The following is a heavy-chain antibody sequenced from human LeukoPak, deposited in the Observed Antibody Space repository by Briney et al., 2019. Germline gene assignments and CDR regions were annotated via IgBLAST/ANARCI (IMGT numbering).Heavy chain of an antibody. Sequence: GASVKVSCKASGYTFTIYGISWVRQAPGQGLEWMGWISAYNGNTNYAQKLQGRVIMTTDTSTSTAYMELRSLRSDDTAVYYCARDRKGVYDILTGYYFNWFDPWGQGTLVTVSS. D-gene: IGHD3-9*01. V-gene: IGHV1-18*01. J-gene: IGHJ5*02. CDR1: GYTFTIYG. CDR3: ARDRKGVYDILTGYYFNWFDP. CDR2: ISAYNGNT.